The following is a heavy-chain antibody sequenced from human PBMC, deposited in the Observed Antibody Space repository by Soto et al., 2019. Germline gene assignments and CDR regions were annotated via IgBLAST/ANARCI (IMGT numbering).Heavy chain of an antibody. CDR2: ISWNSGSI. D-gene: IGHD3-10*01. CDR1: GFTFDDYA. Sequence: ESGGGLVQPGRSLRLSCAASGFTFDDYAMHWVRQAPGKGLEWVSGISWNSGSIGYADSVKGRFTISRDNAKNSLYLQMNSLRAEDTALYYCAKGKFTMVRGAPDYWGQGTLVTVSS. J-gene: IGHJ4*02. CDR3: AKGKFTMVRGAPDY. V-gene: IGHV3-9*01.